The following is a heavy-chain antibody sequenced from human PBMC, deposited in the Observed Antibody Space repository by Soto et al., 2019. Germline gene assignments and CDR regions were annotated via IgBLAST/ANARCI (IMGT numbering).Heavy chain of an antibody. CDR3: ARDGTLYDSSGYYYLY. V-gene: IGHV1-69*01. CDR2: IIPMFGTA. CDR1: GGTFSRDA. J-gene: IGHJ4*02. Sequence: QVQLVQSGAEVKKPGSSVKVSCKASGGTFSRDAINWVRQAPGQGLEWMGGIIPMFGTANYAQKFQGRVTITADESTNTGYMELRSLISEDPAVYYCARDGTLYDSSGYYYLYWGQGTLVTVSS. D-gene: IGHD3-22*01.